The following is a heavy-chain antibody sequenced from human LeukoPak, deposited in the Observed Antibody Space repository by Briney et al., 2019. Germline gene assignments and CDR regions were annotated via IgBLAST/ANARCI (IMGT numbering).Heavy chain of an antibody. CDR3: ARRFPVAGTGLDY. V-gene: IGHV3-30*05. D-gene: IGHD6-19*01. CDR2: IQYDGSNK. CDR1: GFTFSSYG. J-gene: IGHJ4*02. Sequence: GGSLRLSCAASGFTFSSYGMHWVRQAPGKGLEWVAFIQYDGSNKFYADSVKGRFTISRDNSKNTLYLQTNSLRAEDTAVYYCARRFPVAGTGLDYWGQGTLVTVSS.